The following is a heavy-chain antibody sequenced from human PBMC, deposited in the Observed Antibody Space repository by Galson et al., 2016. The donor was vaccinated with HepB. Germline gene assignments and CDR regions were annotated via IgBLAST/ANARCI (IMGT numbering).Heavy chain of an antibody. J-gene: IGHJ4*02. Sequence: CAISGDSVSSNVAAWHWIRQSPSRGLEWLGRTYYRSKWYNDYAVSVKSRITINPDTSKNQFSLHLNSVTPEDTAVYYCARGGGPLGTAMVVDHFDYWGQGTPVTVSS. V-gene: IGHV6-1*01. CDR3: ARGGGPLGTAMVVDHFDY. CDR2: TYYRSKWYN. CDR1: GDSVSSNVAA. D-gene: IGHD5-18*01.